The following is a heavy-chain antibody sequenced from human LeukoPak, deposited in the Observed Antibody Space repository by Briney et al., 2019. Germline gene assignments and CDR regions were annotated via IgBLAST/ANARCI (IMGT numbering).Heavy chain of an antibody. D-gene: IGHD3-22*01. V-gene: IGHV3-30*03. Sequence: PGGSLRLSCAASGFTFSSYWMSWVRQAPGKGPEWVAFISYDGSNKYYADSVKGRFTISRDNSKNTLYLQMNSLRAEDTAVYYCARRNHYGSKEIDYWGQGTPVTVSS. CDR3: ARRNHYGSKEIDY. CDR1: GFTFSSYW. CDR2: ISYDGSNK. J-gene: IGHJ4*02.